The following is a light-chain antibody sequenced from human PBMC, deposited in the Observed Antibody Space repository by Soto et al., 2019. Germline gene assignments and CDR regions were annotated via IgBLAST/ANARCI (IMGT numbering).Light chain of an antibody. CDR1: SSNIGAGYD. J-gene: IGLJ1*01. CDR3: QSYDSSLSGSYV. V-gene: IGLV1-40*01. CDR2: GNS. Sequence: QSVLTQPPSVSGAPGQXVTISCTGSSSNIGAGYDVHWYQQLPGTAPKLLIYGNSNRPSGVPDRFSGSKSGTSASLAITGLQAEDEADYYCQSYDSSLSGSYVFGTGTKVTVL.